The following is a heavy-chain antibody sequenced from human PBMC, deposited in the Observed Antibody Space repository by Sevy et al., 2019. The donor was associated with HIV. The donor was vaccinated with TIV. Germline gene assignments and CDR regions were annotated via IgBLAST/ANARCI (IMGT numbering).Heavy chain of an antibody. Sequence: SETLSLTCTVSGGSISNYFWSWIRQPPGKGLEWIGYIYYSGSTNYNPSLKSRITISVDTSKNQFSLKLSSVTAADTAVYYCARESIGAVGDFDYWGQGTLGTVSS. CDR3: ARESIGAVGDFDY. D-gene: IGHD6-13*01. J-gene: IGHJ4*02. CDR1: GGSISNYF. V-gene: IGHV4-59*01. CDR2: IYYSGST.